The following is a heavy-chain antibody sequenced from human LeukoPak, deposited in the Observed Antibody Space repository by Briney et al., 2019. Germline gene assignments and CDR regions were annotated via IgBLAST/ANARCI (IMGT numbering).Heavy chain of an antibody. V-gene: IGHV7-4-1*01. J-gene: IGHJ5*02. CDR2: INTNTGNP. Sequence: ASVKVSCKASGYTFTSYAMNWVRQAPGQGLEWMGWINTNTGNPTYAQGFTGRFVFSLDTSVSTAYLQIGSLKAEDTAVYYCASSAGSSSWYLDNWFDPWGQGTLVTVSS. D-gene: IGHD6-13*01. CDR3: ASSAGSSSWYLDNWFDP. CDR1: GYTFTSYA.